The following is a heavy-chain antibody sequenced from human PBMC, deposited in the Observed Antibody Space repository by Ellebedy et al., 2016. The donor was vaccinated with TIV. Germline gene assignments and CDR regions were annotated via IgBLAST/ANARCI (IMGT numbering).Heavy chain of an antibody. Sequence: GESLKISXVASGFTIRNGRMAWVRQAPGKGLEWLGHMKSQVEAETTDYAAPVKGRFTISRDDSENTLYLHMNSLKREDTGIYYCTTEPNGYRNFDYWGQGLRVTVSS. CDR2: MKSQVEAETT. D-gene: IGHD5-24*01. J-gene: IGHJ4*02. CDR3: TTEPNGYRNFDY. CDR1: GFTIRNGR. V-gene: IGHV3-15*01.